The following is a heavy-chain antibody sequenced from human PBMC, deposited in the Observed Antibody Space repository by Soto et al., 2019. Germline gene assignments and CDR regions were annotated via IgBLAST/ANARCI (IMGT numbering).Heavy chain of an antibody. CDR2: ISGSGGST. V-gene: IGHV3-23*01. CDR3: AKVLSNCGGDCYSEDAFDI. Sequence: PGGSLRLSCAASGFTFSSYAMSWVRQAPGKGLEWVSAISGSGGSTYYADSVKGRFTISRDNSKNTLYLQMNSLRAEDTAVYYCAKVLSNCGGDCYSEDAFDIWGQGTMVTVS. J-gene: IGHJ3*02. CDR1: GFTFSSYA. D-gene: IGHD2-21*02.